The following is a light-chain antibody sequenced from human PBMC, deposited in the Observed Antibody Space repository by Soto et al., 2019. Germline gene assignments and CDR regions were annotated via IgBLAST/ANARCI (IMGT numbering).Light chain of an antibody. CDR3: QQYNNWPSWT. V-gene: IGKV3-15*01. J-gene: IGKJ1*01. CDR2: GAS. Sequence: EIVLTQSQATLSVSPGERATLSCLASQSVSSNLAWYQQKPGQAPRLLIYGASTRATGIPARFSGSGSGTEFTLTISSLQSEDFAVYYCQQYNNWPSWTFGQGTKVDIK. CDR1: QSVSSN.